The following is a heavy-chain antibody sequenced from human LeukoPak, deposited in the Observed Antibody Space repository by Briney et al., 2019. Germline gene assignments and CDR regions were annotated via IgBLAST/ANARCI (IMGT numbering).Heavy chain of an antibody. V-gene: IGHV1-8*01. CDR2: MNPNSGNT. J-gene: IGHJ4*02. D-gene: IGHD5-24*01. Sequence: ASVKVSCKASGYTFTSYDINWVRQATGQGLEWMGWMNPNSGNTGYAQKFQGRVTMTRDTSTSTVYMELSSLRSEDTAVYYCARERDGYNYWGQGTLVTVSS. CDR1: GYTFTSYD. CDR3: ARERDGYNY.